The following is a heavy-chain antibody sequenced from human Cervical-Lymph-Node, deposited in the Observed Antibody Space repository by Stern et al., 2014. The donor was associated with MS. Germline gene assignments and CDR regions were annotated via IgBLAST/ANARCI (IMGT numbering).Heavy chain of an antibody. CDR3: ARDRGSYSDY. V-gene: IGHV1-2*02. J-gene: IGHJ4*02. Sequence: QMQLVQSGAEVERPGASVKVSCKASCYTFTAYFLHWVRQAPGQGLEWMGWISPKTGSATYAQKFQDRVTMTRDTSINTGYMEVSSLRSDDTAVYYCARDRGSYSDYWGQGTLVAVSS. D-gene: IGHD1-26*01. CDR2: ISPKTGSA. CDR1: CYTFTAYF.